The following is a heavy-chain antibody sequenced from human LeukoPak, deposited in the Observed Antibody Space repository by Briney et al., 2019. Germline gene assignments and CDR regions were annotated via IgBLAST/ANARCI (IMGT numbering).Heavy chain of an antibody. J-gene: IGHJ4*02. CDR2: IYYSGST. D-gene: IGHD6-6*01. V-gene: IGHV4-39*01. CDR3: ARKYSTVGYYFDY. CDR1: GGSISSSSYY. Sequence: SETLSLTCTVSGGSISSSSYYWGWIRQPPGKGLEWIGSIYYSGSTYYNPSLKSRVTISVDTSKNQFSLKLSSVTAADTAVYYCARKYSTVGYYFDYWGQGTLVTVSS.